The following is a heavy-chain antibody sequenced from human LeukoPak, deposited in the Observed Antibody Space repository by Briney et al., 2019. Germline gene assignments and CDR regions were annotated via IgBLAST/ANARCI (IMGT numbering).Heavy chain of an antibody. CDR2: INPNSGGT. CDR3: ARDEFYYGAGRG. Sequence: ASVTVSCKASGYTFTGYYMHWVRQAPGQGLEWMGWINPNSGGTNYAQKFQGRVTMTRDTSISTAYMELSRLRSDDTAVYYCARDEFYYGAGRGWGQGTLVTVSS. J-gene: IGHJ4*02. D-gene: IGHD3-10*01. V-gene: IGHV1-2*02. CDR1: GYTFTGYY.